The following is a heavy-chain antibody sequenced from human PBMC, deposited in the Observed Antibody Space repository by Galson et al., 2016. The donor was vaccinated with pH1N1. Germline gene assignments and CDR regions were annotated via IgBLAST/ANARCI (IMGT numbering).Heavy chain of an antibody. J-gene: IGHJ2*01. CDR3: AREDYYDTDLSDWYFDL. CDR2: IIPIFGTS. CDR1: GGTFSSSG. Sequence: SVKVSCKASGGTFSSSGINWVRQAPGQGLEWMGGIIPIFGTSKYAQKFQGRVTITAAESTTTAYMELSRLISEDTAVYYCAREDYYDTDLSDWYFDLWGRGTLVTVSS. V-gene: IGHV1-69*13. D-gene: IGHD3-22*01.